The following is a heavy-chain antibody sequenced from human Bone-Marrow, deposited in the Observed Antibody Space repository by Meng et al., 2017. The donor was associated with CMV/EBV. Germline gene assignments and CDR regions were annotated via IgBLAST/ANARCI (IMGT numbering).Heavy chain of an antibody. V-gene: IGHV1-2*02. Sequence: QVQLVQSGAEGXXXXXSVKVSCKASGGTFSSYAISWVRQAPGQGLEWMGWINPNSGGTNYAQKFQGRVTMTRDTSISTAYMELSRLRSDDTAVYYCARSVWFDPWGQGTLVTVSS. CDR3: ARSVWFDP. D-gene: IGHD4-11*01. J-gene: IGHJ5*02. CDR1: GGTFSSYA. CDR2: INPNSGGT.